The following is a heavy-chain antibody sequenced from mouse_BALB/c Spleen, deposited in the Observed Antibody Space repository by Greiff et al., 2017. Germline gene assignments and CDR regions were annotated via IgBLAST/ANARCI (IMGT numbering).Heavy chain of an antibody. Sequence: EVKLMESGAELVKPGASVKLSCTASGFNIKDTYMHWVKQRPEQGLEWIGRIDPANGNTKYDPKFQGKATITADTSSNTAYLQLSSLTSEDTAVYYCARWGSTTDWYFDVWGAGTTVTVSS. CDR3: ARWGSTTDWYFDV. D-gene: IGHD2-14*01. V-gene: IGHV14-3*02. CDR2: IDPANGNT. CDR1: GFNIKDTY. J-gene: IGHJ1*01.